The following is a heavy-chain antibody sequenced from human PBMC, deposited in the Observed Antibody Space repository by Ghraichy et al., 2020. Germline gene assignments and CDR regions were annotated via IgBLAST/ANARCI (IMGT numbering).Heavy chain of an antibody. CDR2: INHSGST. Sequence: SETLSLTCAVYGGSFSGYYWSWIRQPPGKGLEWIGEINHSGSTNYNPSLKSRVTISVDTSENQFSLKLSSVTAADTAVYYCARGTNLRSSWPLDYWGQGTLVTVSS. V-gene: IGHV4-34*01. D-gene: IGHD6-13*01. CDR3: ARGTNLRSSWPLDY. J-gene: IGHJ4*02. CDR1: GGSFSGYY.